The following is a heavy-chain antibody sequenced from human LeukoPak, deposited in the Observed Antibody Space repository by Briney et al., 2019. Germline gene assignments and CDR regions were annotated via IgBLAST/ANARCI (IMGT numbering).Heavy chain of an antibody. V-gene: IGHV4-4*07. CDR3: AREGNIWS. D-gene: IGHD6-13*01. CDR1: GGSISSYY. J-gene: IGHJ5*02. Sequence: SETLSLTCTVSGGSISSYYWSWIRQPPGKGLEWIGHIYTSGSTNYNPTLKSRVTMSVDTSKNQFSLKLSSVTAADTAVYYCAREGNIWSWGQGTLVTVSS. CDR2: IYTSGST.